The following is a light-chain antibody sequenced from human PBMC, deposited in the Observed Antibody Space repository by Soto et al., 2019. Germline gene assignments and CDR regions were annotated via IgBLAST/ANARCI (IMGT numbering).Light chain of an antibody. J-gene: IGLJ7*01. V-gene: IGLV1-47*01. Sequence: QSALTQPPSASGTPGQRVTISCSGSSSNIGSSNVYWYQQLPGTAPKLLIYKDSHRPSWVPDRFSGSKSGTSASLAISGLRSEDEAEYYCAAWDDSLSGAVFGGGTQLTVL. CDR3: AAWDDSLSGAV. CDR1: SSNIGSSN. CDR2: KDS.